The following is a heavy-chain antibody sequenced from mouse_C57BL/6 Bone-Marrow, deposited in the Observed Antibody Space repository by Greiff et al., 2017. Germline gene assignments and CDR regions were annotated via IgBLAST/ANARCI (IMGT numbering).Heavy chain of an antibody. J-gene: IGHJ3*01. V-gene: IGHV1-59*01. Sequence: QVQLQQPGAELVRPGTSVKLSCKASGYTFTSYWMHWVKQRPGQGLEWIGVIDPSDSYTNYNQKFKGKATLTVDTSSSTAYMQLSSLTSEDSAVYYCARKGFADWGKGTLVTVSA. CDR3: ARKGFAD. CDR1: GYTFTSYW. CDR2: IDPSDSYT.